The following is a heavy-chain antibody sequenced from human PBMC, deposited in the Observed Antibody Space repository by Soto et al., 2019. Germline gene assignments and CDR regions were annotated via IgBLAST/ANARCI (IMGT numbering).Heavy chain of an antibody. Sequence: SSVKVSCKASGGTFSSYAISWVRQAPGQGLEWMGGIIPIFGTANYAQKFQGRVTITADKSTSTAYMELRSLRSEDTAVYYCARDGEVGPEQWLERTDAFDIWGQGTMVTVSS. CDR3: ARDGEVGPEQWLERTDAFDI. J-gene: IGHJ3*02. CDR2: IIPIFGTA. V-gene: IGHV1-69*06. CDR1: GGTFSSYA. D-gene: IGHD6-19*01.